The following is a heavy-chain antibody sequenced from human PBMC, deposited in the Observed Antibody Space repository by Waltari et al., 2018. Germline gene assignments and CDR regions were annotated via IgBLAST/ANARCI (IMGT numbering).Heavy chain of an antibody. J-gene: IGHJ4*02. CDR1: GASISNYF. V-gene: IGHV4-4*07. D-gene: IGHD3-10*01. CDR2: VYTSGGT. CDR3: VRDGGAIFDY. Sequence: QVQVQESGPGLVKPSETLSLTCTVSGASISNYFWSWIRQPAGKGLEWIGRVYTSGGTNYTPSLNRRVTMSIDTSKNQFALKLSSVTAADTAVYYCVRDGGAIFDYWGQGTLVTVSS.